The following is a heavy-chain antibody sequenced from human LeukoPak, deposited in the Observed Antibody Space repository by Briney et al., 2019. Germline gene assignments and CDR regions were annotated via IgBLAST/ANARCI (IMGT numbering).Heavy chain of an antibody. V-gene: IGHV3-33*01. Sequence: GRSLRLSCAASGFTFSSYGIHWGREAPGKGLGWVSVRWYDGSNKYYADSVKGRFTISRDNSKNTLYLQMNSLRAEDTAVYYCARQRGFIDAFDIWGQGTMVTVSS. CDR2: RWYDGSNK. CDR1: GFTFSSYG. CDR3: ARQRGFIDAFDI. J-gene: IGHJ3*02. D-gene: IGHD3-16*01.